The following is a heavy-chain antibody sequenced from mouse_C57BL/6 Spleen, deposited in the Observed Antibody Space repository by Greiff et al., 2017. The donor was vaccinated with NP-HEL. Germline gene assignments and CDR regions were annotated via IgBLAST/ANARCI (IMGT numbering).Heavy chain of an antibody. CDR3: ARSGLYYGSSPFAY. Sequence: QVQLQQPGAELVKPGASVKMSCKASGYTFTSYWITWVKQRPGQGLEWIGDIYPGSGSTNYNEKFKSKATLTVDTSSSTAYMQLSSLTSEDSAVYYCARSGLYYGSSPFAYWGQGTLVTVSA. J-gene: IGHJ3*01. CDR1: GYTFTSYW. D-gene: IGHD1-1*01. CDR2: IYPGSGST. V-gene: IGHV1-55*01.